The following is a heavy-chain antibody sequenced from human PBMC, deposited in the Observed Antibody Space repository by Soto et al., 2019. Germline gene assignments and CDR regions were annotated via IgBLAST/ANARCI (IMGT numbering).Heavy chain of an antibody. Sequence: ASVKLSCKASVYTFTRYGISWVRLAPGQGLEWMGWISAYNGNTNYAQKLQGRVTMTTDTSTSTAYMELRSLRSDDTAMYYCARDATSVAVAAKDYWGQGTLVTVSS. J-gene: IGHJ4*02. CDR3: ARDATSVAVAAKDY. D-gene: IGHD2-15*01. V-gene: IGHV1-18*01. CDR2: ISAYNGNT. CDR1: VYTFTRYG.